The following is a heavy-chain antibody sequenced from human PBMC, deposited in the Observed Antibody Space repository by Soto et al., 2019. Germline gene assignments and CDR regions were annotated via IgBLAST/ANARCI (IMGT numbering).Heavy chain of an antibody. D-gene: IGHD1-26*01. J-gene: IGHJ4*02. CDR1: GGSVSSGSYY. CDR2: IYYSGST. CDR3: ASGNTSGSYSGEVSYYFDY. V-gene: IGHV4-61*01. Sequence: SETLSLTCTVSGGSVSSGSYYWSWIRQPPGKGLEWIGYIYYSGSTNYNPSLKSRVTISVDTSKNQFSLKLSSLTAADTAVYYCASGNTSGSYSGEVSYYFDYWGQGTLVTVSS.